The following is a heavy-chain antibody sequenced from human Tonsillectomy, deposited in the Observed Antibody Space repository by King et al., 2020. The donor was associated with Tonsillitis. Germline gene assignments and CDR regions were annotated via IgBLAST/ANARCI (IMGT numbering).Heavy chain of an antibody. Sequence: VQLVESGGGLGQPGGSLRLSCAASGFTFSGYGMNWVRQTPGKGLEWGSYISISSGTINYADSVKGRFTISRDKAKNSLYLQMNSLRAEDTAVYYCARGGAARPDYWGQGTLVTVSS. CDR1: GFTFSGYG. CDR3: ARGGAARPDY. CDR2: ISISSGTI. D-gene: IGHD6-6*01. V-gene: IGHV3-48*01. J-gene: IGHJ4*02.